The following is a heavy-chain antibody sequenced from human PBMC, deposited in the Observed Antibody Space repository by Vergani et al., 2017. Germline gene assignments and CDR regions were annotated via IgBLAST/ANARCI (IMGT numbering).Heavy chain of an antibody. J-gene: IGHJ6*02. Sequence: EVQLVESGGGLVKPGGSLRLSCAASGFTFSSYSMNWVRQAPGKGLEWVSSISSSSSYIYYADSVKGRFTISRDNAKNSLYLQMNSLRADDTAVYYCARDHEDNIIVHYYGMDVWGQGTTVTVSS. CDR3: ARDHEDNIIVHYYGMDV. CDR2: ISSSSSYI. V-gene: IGHV3-21*01. CDR1: GFTFSSYS. D-gene: IGHD2-15*01.